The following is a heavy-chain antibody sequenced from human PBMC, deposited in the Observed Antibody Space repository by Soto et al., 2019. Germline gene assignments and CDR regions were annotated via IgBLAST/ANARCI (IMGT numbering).Heavy chain of an antibody. CDR1: GGSISSGGYS. V-gene: IGHV4-30-2*01. J-gene: IGHJ4*02. D-gene: IGHD5-12*01. CDR2: IYHSGST. CDR3: AAGGGLPRYY. Sequence: SETLCLTCAVSGGSISSGGYSWSWIRQPPGKGLEWIGYIYHSGSTYYNPSLKSRVTISVDRSKNQFSLKLSSVTAADTAVYYCAAGGGLPRYYWGQGTLVTVSS.